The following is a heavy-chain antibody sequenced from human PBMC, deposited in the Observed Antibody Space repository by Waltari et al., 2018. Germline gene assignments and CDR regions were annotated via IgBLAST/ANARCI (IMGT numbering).Heavy chain of an antibody. D-gene: IGHD6-13*01. CDR2: IYYSVST. V-gene: IGHV4-39*07. CDR3: ARPSSSNWFDP. CDR1: GGSISSSSYY. Sequence: QLQLQESGPGLVKPSETLSLTCTVSGGSISSSSYYWGWIRQPPGKGLEWIGSIYYSVSTYYNPSLKSRVTISVDTSKNQFSLKLSSVTAADTAVYYCARPSSSNWFDPWGQGTLVTVSS. J-gene: IGHJ5*02.